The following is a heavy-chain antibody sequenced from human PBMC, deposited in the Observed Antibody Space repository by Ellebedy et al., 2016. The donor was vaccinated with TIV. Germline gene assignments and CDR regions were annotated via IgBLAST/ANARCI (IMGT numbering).Heavy chain of an antibody. CDR2: IYYSGST. J-gene: IGHJ5*02. CDR1: GDSISSYY. D-gene: IGHD4-23*01. V-gene: IGHV4-59*01. CDR3: ASHYGGNSA. Sequence: SETLSLXXTVSGDSISSYYWSWIRQPPGKGLEWIGYIYYSGSTNYNPSLKSRVTISVDTSKNQFSLKLSSVTAADTAVYYCASHYGGNSAWGQGTLVTVSS.